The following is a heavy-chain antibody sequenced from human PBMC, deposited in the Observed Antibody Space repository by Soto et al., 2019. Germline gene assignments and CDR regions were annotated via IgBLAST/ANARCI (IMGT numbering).Heavy chain of an antibody. V-gene: IGHV5-10-1*01. CDR2: IDPSDSYT. CDR3: ARFEYSSSSGESYYYGMDV. D-gene: IGHD6-6*01. J-gene: IGHJ6*02. Sequence: GESLKISCKGSGYSFTSYWISWVRQMPGKGLEWMGRIDPSDSYTNYSPSFQGHVTISADKSISTVYLQWSSLKASDTAMYYCARFEYSSSSGESYYYGMDVWGQGTTVTVSS. CDR1: GYSFTSYW.